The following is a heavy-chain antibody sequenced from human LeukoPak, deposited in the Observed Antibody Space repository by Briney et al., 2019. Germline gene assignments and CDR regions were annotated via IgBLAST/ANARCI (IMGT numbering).Heavy chain of an antibody. J-gene: IGHJ4*02. CDR3: ARPTMIVVVPNRTRDFDY. Sequence: ASETLSLTCAVYGGSFSGYYWSWIRQPPGKGLEWIGEINHSGSTNYNPSLKSRVTISVDTSKNQFSLKLSSVTAADTAVYYCARPTMIVVVPNRTRDFDYWGQGTLVTVSS. V-gene: IGHV4-34*01. CDR2: INHSGST. CDR1: GGSFSGYY. D-gene: IGHD3-22*01.